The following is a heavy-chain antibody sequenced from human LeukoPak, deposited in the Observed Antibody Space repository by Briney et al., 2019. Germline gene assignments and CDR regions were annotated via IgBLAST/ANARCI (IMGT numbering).Heavy chain of an antibody. V-gene: IGHV3-33*01. J-gene: IGHJ4*02. Sequence: GGSLTLSCAVSGFTFSSYGMHWVRQARGKGREWVAVMWYDGSHKYYADSVKGRFTISRDNSKNPLYLQMNSLRAEDTAVYYCARDRYSSSWYFDYWGQGTLVTVSS. CDR2: MWYDGSHK. D-gene: IGHD6-13*01. CDR1: GFTFSSYG. CDR3: ARDRYSSSWYFDY.